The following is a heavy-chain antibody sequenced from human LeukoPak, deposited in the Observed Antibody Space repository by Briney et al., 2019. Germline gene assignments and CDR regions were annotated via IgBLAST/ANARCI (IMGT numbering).Heavy chain of an antibody. CDR1: GFTFSSYA. Sequence: GGSLRLSCAASGFTFSSYAMHWVRQAPGKGLEWVAVISYDGSSKYYADSVKGRFTISRDNSKNTLYLQMNSLRAEDTAVYYCARGSSSSHYYYGMDVWGQGTTVTVSS. D-gene: IGHD6-6*01. CDR2: ISYDGSSK. CDR3: ARGSSSSHYYYGMDV. V-gene: IGHV3-30-3*01. J-gene: IGHJ6*02.